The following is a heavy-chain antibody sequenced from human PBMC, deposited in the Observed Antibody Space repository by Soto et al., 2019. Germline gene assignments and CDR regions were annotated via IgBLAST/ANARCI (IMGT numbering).Heavy chain of an antibody. Sequence: GGSLRLSCAASGFTFSSYAMSWVRQAPGKGLEWVSAISGSGGSTYYADSVKGRFTISRDNSKNTLYLQMNSLRAEDTAVYYCAKATPLYSSRSLRDVYYYGMDVWGQGTTVTVSS. CDR2: ISGSGGST. J-gene: IGHJ6*02. D-gene: IGHD6-13*01. V-gene: IGHV3-23*01. CDR1: GFTFSSYA. CDR3: AKATPLYSSRSLRDVYYYGMDV.